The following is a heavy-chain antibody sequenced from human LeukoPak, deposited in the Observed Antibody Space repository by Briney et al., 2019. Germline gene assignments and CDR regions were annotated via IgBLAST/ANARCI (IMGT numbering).Heavy chain of an antibody. Sequence: SVKVSCKASGYTFTGYYMHWVRQAPGQGLEWMGGIIPIFGTANYAQKFQGRVTITADESTSTAYMELTSLRAEDTAVYYCATFVPYSDSSDFYIHAFHIWGRGTMVTVSS. CDR1: GYTFTGYY. CDR2: IIPIFGTA. J-gene: IGHJ3*02. D-gene: IGHD3-22*01. CDR3: ATFVPYSDSSDFYIHAFHI. V-gene: IGHV1-69*13.